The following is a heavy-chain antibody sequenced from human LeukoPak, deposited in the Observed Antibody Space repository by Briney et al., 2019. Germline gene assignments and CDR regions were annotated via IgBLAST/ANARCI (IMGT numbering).Heavy chain of an antibody. CDR3: AKNRGAGSHFYYHMNV. Sequence: ASVKVSCKASGGTFSSYAISWVRQAPGQGLEWMGRIIPILGIANYAQKFQGRVTITADKSTSTAYMELSSLRSEDTAVYYCAKNRGAGSHFYYHMNVWGKGTTVSVSS. J-gene: IGHJ6*03. V-gene: IGHV1-69*04. CDR2: IIPILGIA. CDR1: GGTFSSYA. D-gene: IGHD1-26*01.